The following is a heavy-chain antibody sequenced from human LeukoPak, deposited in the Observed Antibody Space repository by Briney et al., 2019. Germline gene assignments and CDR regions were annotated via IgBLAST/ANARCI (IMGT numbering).Heavy chain of an antibody. Sequence: SETLSLTCTVSGGSISSHYWSWIRQPPGKGLEWIGYIYYSGSTNYNPSLKSRVTISVDTSKNQFSLKLSSVTAADTAMYYCARGMVATGFYYYYYMDVWGKGTTVTVSS. J-gene: IGHJ6*03. V-gene: IGHV4-59*11. D-gene: IGHD5-12*01. CDR3: ARGMVATGFYYYYYMDV. CDR1: GGSISSHY. CDR2: IYYSGST.